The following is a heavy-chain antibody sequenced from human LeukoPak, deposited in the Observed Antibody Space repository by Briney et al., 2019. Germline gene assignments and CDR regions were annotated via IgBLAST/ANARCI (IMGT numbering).Heavy chain of an antibody. Sequence: SVKVSCKASGGTFSSYTISWVRQAPGQGLEWMGRIIPIPGIANYAQKFQGRVTITADKSTSTAYMELSSLRSEDTAVYYCARAQDSSGYDAFDIWGQGTMVTVSS. D-gene: IGHD3-22*01. CDR2: IIPIPGIA. CDR3: ARAQDSSGYDAFDI. V-gene: IGHV1-69*02. J-gene: IGHJ3*02. CDR1: GGTFSSYT.